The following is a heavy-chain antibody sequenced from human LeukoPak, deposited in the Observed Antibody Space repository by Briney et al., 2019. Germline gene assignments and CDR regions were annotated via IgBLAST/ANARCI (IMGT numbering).Heavy chain of an antibody. Sequence: SETLSLTCTVSGGSISSSSYYRGWIRQPPGKGLEWIGSVYYSGSTYYNPSLKSRVSISVDTSKNQFSLKLSSVTAADTAVYFCARAIVVVITASSYYFDYWGQGTLVTVSS. J-gene: IGHJ4*02. CDR3: ARAIVVVITASSYYFDY. D-gene: IGHD2-15*01. V-gene: IGHV4-39*01. CDR1: GGSISSSSYY. CDR2: VYYSGST.